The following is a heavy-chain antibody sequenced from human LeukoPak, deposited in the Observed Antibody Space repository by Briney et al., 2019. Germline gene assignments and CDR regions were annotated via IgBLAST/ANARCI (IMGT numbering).Heavy chain of an antibody. CDR3: ARAQYSPDILTGYYPGLGYYGMDV. Sequence: GGSLRLSCAASGFTFSSYSMNWVRQAPGKGLEWVSSLSSSSSYIYYADSVKGRFTISRDNAKNSLCLQMNSLRAEDTAVYYCARAQYSPDILTGYYPGLGYYGMDVWGKRTTATVSS. CDR1: GFTFSSYS. CDR2: LSSSSSYI. V-gene: IGHV3-21*01. D-gene: IGHD3-9*01. J-gene: IGHJ6*04.